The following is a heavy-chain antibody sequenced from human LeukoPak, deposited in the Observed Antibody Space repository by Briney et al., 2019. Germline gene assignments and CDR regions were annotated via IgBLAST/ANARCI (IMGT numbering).Heavy chain of an antibody. CDR2: IYYSGST. V-gene: IGHV4-59*01. Sequence: PSETLSLTCTVSGGSISSYYWSWIRQPPGQGLEWIGYIYYSGSTNYNPSLKSRVTISVDTSKNQFSLKLSSVTAADTAVYYCARDRGYSYGDYYYYYYMDVWGKGTTVTVSS. CDR3: ARDRGYSYGDYYYYYYMDV. CDR1: GGSISSYY. D-gene: IGHD5-18*01. J-gene: IGHJ6*03.